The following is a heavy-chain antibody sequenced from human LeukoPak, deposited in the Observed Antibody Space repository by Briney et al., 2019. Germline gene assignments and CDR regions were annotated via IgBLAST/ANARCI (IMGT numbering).Heavy chain of an antibody. Sequence: GGSLRLSCAASGFTVSSNYMSWVRQAPGKGLEWVSVIYSGGGTYYADSVKGRFTISRDNSKNTLYLQMNSLRAEDTAVYYCASGNYYSRDLDSWGQGTLVTVSS. CDR2: IYSGGGT. J-gene: IGHJ4*02. CDR3: ASGNYYSRDLDS. D-gene: IGHD1-26*01. V-gene: IGHV3-53*01. CDR1: GFTVSSNY.